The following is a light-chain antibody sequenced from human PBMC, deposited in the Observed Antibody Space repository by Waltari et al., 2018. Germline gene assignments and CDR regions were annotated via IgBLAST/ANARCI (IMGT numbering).Light chain of an antibody. CDR1: QSVSSSY. Sequence: ELVLTQSPGTLSLSPGERATLPCRASQSVSSSYLAWYQQKPGQAPRLLIYGASSRATGIPDRFSVSGSGTDFTLTISRLEPEDFAVYYCQQYGSSPQTFGQGTKVEIK. J-gene: IGKJ1*01. CDR3: QQYGSSPQT. CDR2: GAS. V-gene: IGKV3-20*01.